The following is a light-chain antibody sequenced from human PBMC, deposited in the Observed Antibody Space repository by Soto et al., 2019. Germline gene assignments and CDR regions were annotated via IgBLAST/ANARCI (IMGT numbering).Light chain of an antibody. Sequence: QSVLTQPPSVSGAPGQRVTISCTGNSSNLGAGYDVHWYQQLPGAAPKLVIFGNRNRPSGVPERFSGSKSGTSASLTISGLQAEDEADYYCCAYAGSGTVVFGGGTKLTVL. J-gene: IGLJ2*01. V-gene: IGLV1-40*01. CDR1: SSNLGAGYD. CDR3: CAYAGSGTVV. CDR2: GNR.